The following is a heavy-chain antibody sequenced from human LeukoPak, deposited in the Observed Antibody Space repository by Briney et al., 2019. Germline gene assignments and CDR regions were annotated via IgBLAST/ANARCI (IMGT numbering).Heavy chain of an antibody. D-gene: IGHD3-10*01. Sequence: ASVKVSCKASGDTFTNYGFNWVRQAPGQGLEWVGRIIPIIPISNYAQNFQDRVTITADTSTNTAYMELRSLKSEDTAFYYCATAAAFGELRNPFDSWGQGTLVTVSS. J-gene: IGHJ4*02. CDR1: GDTFTNYG. V-gene: IGHV1-69*04. CDR2: IIPIIPIS. CDR3: ATAAAFGELRNPFDS.